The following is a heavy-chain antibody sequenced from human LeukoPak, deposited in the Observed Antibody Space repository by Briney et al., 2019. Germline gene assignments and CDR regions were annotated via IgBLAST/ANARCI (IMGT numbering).Heavy chain of an antibody. CDR3: ATYVRGDFDY. CDR1: GFTFSSYA. J-gene: IGHJ4*02. Sequence: GSLRLSCATSGFTFSSYAMSWVRQAPGKGLEWVSTVSGGGGSTWYADSVKGRFTISRDNSKNTLYLQMNSLRAEDTAVYYCATYVRGDFDYWGQGTLVTVSS. CDR2: VSGGGGST. V-gene: IGHV3-23*01. D-gene: IGHD3-10*02.